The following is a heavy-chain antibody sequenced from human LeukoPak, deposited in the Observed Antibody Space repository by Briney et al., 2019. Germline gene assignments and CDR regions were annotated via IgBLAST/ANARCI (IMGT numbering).Heavy chain of an antibody. D-gene: IGHD5-12*01. Sequence: PGGSLRLSCAASGFTFSTSWMSWVRHVPEKGLEWVANIKKDGSETYYVDSVKGRFTISRDNAKNSLYLQMNSLRAEDTAMYYCARGRYSGTTYYFDYWGQGTLVTVSS. CDR2: IKKDGSET. CDR3: ARGRYSGTTYYFDY. V-gene: IGHV3-7*03. J-gene: IGHJ4*02. CDR1: GFTFSTSW.